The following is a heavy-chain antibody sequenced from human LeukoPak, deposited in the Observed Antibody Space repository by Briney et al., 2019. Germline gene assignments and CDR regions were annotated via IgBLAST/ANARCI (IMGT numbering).Heavy chain of an antibody. CDR3: ARSKDILTGYCFDY. D-gene: IGHD3-9*01. CDR2: ISASGST. J-gene: IGHJ4*02. CDR1: GGSINTYY. V-gene: IGHV4-4*07. Sequence: SETLSLTCTVSGGSINTYYWSWIRQPAGKGLEWIGRISASGSTRYNPSLKSRVTMSIDTSKNQFSLKLNSVTAADTAMYYCARSKDILTGYCFDYWGQGTLVTVSS.